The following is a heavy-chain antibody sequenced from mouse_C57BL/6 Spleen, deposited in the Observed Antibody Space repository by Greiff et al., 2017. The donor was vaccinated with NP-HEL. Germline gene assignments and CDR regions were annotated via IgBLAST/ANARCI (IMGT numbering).Heavy chain of an antibody. CDR1: GYTFTSYG. J-gene: IGHJ4*01. Sequence: QVQLKESGAELARPGASVKLSCKASGYTFTSYGISWVKQRTGQGLEWIGEIYPRSGNTYYNEKFKGKATLTADKSSRTAYMELRSLTSEDSAVYFCARYGYDEGDYAMDYWGQGTSVTVSS. CDR2: IYPRSGNT. D-gene: IGHD2-2*01. V-gene: IGHV1-81*01. CDR3: ARYGYDEGDYAMDY.